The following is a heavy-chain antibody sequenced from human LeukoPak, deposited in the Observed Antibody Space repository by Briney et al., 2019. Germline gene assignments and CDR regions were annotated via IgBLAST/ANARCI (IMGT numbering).Heavy chain of an antibody. D-gene: IGHD3-16*01. CDR3: ARFRITFGGVDY. Sequence: GGSLRLSCAASGFILSSYGTHWVRQAPGKGLEWVSGISGSGGSTYYADSVKGRFTISRDNSKNTLYLQMNSLRAEDTAVYYCARFRITFGGVDYWGQGTLVTVSS. CDR1: GFILSSYG. V-gene: IGHV3-23*01. CDR2: ISGSGGST. J-gene: IGHJ4*02.